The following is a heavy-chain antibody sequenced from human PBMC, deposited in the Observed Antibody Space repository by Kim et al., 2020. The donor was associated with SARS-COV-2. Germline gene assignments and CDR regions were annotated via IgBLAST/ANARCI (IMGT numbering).Heavy chain of an antibody. Sequence: SETLSLTCTVSGDSISSSTYYWDWIRQPPGKGLEWIGSIYYSGSTYYNPSLKRRVTISVDTSKNQFSLKLSSVTAADTAVHYCARGGFLNNWVDPWGQGTLVTVSS. D-gene: IGHD3-16*01. J-gene: IGHJ5*02. CDR2: IYYSGST. V-gene: IGHV4-39*01. CDR3: ARGGFLNNWVDP. CDR1: GDSISSSTYY.